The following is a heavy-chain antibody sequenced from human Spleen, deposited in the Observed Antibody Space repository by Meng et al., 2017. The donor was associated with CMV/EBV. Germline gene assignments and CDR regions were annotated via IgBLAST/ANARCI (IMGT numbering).Heavy chain of an antibody. CDR3: AHRRGGLKRYYGSGSYYTSYFDY. CDR1: G. Sequence: GVGWISQPPGKALEWLVLIYWNDDKRYSPSLKSRLTITKDTSKNQVVLTMTNMDPVDTATYYCAHRRGGLKRYYGSGSYYTSYFDYWGQGTLVTVSS. V-gene: IGHV2-5*01. CDR2: IYWNDDK. J-gene: IGHJ4*02. D-gene: IGHD3-10*01.